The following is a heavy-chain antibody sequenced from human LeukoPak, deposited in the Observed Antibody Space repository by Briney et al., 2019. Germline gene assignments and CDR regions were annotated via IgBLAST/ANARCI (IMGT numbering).Heavy chain of an antibody. J-gene: IGHJ6*03. Sequence: SGGSLRLSCAASGLTSTNYWMHWVRQVPGKGLVWVSRIKLDENTAYYADFVKGRFTISRDNAKNTLYLQMTSLSAEDTAVYYALAGYYYYYMDVWGKGTTVTVSS. CDR2: IKLDENTA. V-gene: IGHV3-74*01. D-gene: IGHD3-16*01. CDR1: GLTSTNYW. CDR3: LAGYYYYYMDV.